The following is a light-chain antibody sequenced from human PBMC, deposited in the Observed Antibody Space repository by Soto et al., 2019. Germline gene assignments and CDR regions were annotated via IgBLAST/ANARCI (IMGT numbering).Light chain of an antibody. CDR1: SSDVGGYNY. CDR3: SSYTTSNTRQIV. Sequence: QSVLTQPASVSGSPGQSITISCTGASSDVGGYNYVSWYQQHPGKAPKFMIYDVSNRPSGVSNRFSGSKSGNTASLTISGLQAEYEADYYCSSYTTSNTRQIVFGAGTKVTDL. CDR2: DVS. V-gene: IGLV2-14*01. J-gene: IGLJ1*01.